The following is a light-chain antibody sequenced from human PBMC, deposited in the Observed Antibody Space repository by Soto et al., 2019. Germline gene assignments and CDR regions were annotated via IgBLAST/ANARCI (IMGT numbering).Light chain of an antibody. Sequence: EIVLTQSPATLSLSPGERATLSCKASQSVRNYLAWYQQKPGQAPRLLIYDASNRATGIPARFSGSGSGTDFTLTISSLAPEDFAVYYCQQRSNWPFTFGGGTKVEIK. CDR3: QQRSNWPFT. CDR1: QSVRNY. J-gene: IGKJ4*01. CDR2: DAS. V-gene: IGKV3-11*01.